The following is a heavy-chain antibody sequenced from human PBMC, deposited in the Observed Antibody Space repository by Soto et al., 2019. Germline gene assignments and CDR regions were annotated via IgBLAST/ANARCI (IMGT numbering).Heavy chain of an antibody. Sequence: SETLSLTCDVYGGSFSGYYWSWIRQPPGKGLEWIGQVSHSGRSNYNPSLKSRVTISVDTSKNQFSLKLSSVTAADTAVYYCAGAYSSPNWFDPWGQGTLVTVS. V-gene: IGHV4-34*01. D-gene: IGHD6-13*01. J-gene: IGHJ5*02. CDR3: AGAYSSPNWFDP. CDR1: GGSFSGYY. CDR2: VSHSGRS.